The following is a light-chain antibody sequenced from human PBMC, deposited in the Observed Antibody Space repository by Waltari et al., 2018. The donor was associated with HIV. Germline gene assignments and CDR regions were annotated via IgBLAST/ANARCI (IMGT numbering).Light chain of an antibody. CDR3: MQSAQFPLT. J-gene: IGKJ4*01. CDR1: ETLLQSDGKTY. Sequence: EIVMTQTPPFLSVAPGQAASISCKSSETLLQSDGKTYFYWYVQKTGKPPQLLLYEASYRFTGVPDRFSGSGSGTDFTLSLGRVEAEDVGVYYCMQSAQFPLTFGGGTKVEIK. V-gene: IGKV2D-29*01. CDR2: EAS.